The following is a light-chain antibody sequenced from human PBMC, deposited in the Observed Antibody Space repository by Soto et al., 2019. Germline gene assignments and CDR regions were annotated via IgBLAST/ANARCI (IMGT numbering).Light chain of an antibody. CDR3: QQYSNWRT. Sequence: EIVMTQSPATLSVSPGERATLSCRASQSVSSNLAWYQQKPGQAPRLLIYGASTRATGIPARFSGSGSGTDFTLTISGLQSEDFAVYYCQQYSNWRTFGQGTKVDIK. CDR2: GAS. CDR1: QSVSSN. V-gene: IGKV3-15*01. J-gene: IGKJ1*01.